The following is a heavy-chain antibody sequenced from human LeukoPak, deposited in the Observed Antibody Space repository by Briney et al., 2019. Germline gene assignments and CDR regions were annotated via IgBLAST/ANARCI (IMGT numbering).Heavy chain of an antibody. D-gene: IGHD6-19*01. CDR3: ARGRPLFMWLAYSLALFDP. J-gene: IGHJ5*02. CDR1: GYTFTSYD. V-gene: IGHV1-8*01. CDR2: MNPNSGNT. Sequence: VASVKVSCKASGYTFTSYDINWVRQATGQGLEWMGWMNPNSGNTGYAQKFQGRVTMTRNTSISTAYMELSSLRSEDTAVYYCARGRPLFMWLAYSLALFDPWGQGTLVTVSS.